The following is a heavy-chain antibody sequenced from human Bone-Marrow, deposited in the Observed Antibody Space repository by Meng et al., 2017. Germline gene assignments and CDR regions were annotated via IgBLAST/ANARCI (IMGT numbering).Heavy chain of an antibody. J-gene: IGHJ4*02. CDR1: GGSFSGYY. D-gene: IGHD3-10*01. V-gene: IGHV4-34*01. CDR2: INHSGST. CDR3: ARGGVRGGIDY. Sequence: QGQLQKWGAGLLKPSGTLPLTCAVYGGSFSGYYWSWIRQPPGKGLEWIGEINHSGSTNYNPSLKSRVTISVDTSKNQFSLKLSSVTAADTAVYYCARGGVRGGIDYWGQGTLVTVSS.